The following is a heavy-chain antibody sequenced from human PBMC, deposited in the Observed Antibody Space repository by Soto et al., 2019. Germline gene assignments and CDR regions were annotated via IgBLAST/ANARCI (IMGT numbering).Heavy chain of an antibody. CDR2: IIPIFGTA. J-gene: IGHJ5*02. CDR3: ARTDYYGSGSYYRGWFAP. CDR1: GGTFSSYA. V-gene: IGHV1-69*01. D-gene: IGHD3-10*01. Sequence: QVQLVQSGAEVKKPGSSVKVSCKASGGTFSSYAISWVRQAPGQGLEWMGGIIPIFGTANYAQKFQGRVTITADEYTSTAYMELSSLRSEDTAVYYCARTDYYGSGSYYRGWFAPWGQGTLVTVSS.